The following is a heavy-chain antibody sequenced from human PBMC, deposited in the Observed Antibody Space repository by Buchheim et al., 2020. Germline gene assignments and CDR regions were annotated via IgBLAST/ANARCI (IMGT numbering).Heavy chain of an antibody. D-gene: IGHD3-22*01. Sequence: QVQLVESGGGVVQPGRSLRLSCAASGFTFSSYGMHWVRQAPGKGLEWVAVISYDGSNKYYADSVKGRFTISRDNYKNTLYLQMNSLRAEDTAVYYCATWYYYDSSGYYGYYYGMDVWGQGTT. V-gene: IGHV3-30*03. J-gene: IGHJ6*02. CDR2: ISYDGSNK. CDR1: GFTFSSYG. CDR3: ATWYYYDSSGYYGYYYGMDV.